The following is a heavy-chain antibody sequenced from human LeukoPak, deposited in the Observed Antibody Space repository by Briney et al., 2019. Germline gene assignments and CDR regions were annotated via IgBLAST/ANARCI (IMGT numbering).Heavy chain of an antibody. CDR2: IYHSGST. D-gene: IGHD2-15*01. J-gene: IGHJ3*02. V-gene: IGHV4-30-2*01. Sequence: SETLSLTCDVSGGSISSGLYSWSWIRQPPGKGLEWIGYIYHSGSTYYNPSLKSRVTISVDRSKNQFSLKLSSVTAADTAVYYCARSTPRDAFDIWGQGTMVTVSS. CDR3: ARSTPRDAFDI. CDR1: GGSISSGLYS.